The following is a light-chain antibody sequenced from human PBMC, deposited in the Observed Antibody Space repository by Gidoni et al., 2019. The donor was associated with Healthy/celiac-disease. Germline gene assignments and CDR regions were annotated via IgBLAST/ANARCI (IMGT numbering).Light chain of an antibody. CDR2: GNS. CDR3: QSYDSSLSLSGV. Sequence: QSVLTQPPSVSGAPGQRVTISCTGSSSNNGAGYDVHWYQQLPGSAPKLLIYGNSNRPSGVPDRFSGSKSGTSASLAITGLQAEDEADYYCQSYDSSLSLSGVFGTATKVTVL. J-gene: IGLJ1*01. CDR1: SSNNGAGYD. V-gene: IGLV1-40*01.